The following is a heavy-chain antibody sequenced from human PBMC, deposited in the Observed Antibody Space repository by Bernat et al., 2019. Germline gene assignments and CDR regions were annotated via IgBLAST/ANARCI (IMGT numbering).Heavy chain of an antibody. J-gene: IGHJ4*02. Sequence: EVQLVESGGGLVKPGGSLRLSCAASGFILSDAWMSWVRQAPGKGLEWVGRIRSKSDGWTTDYAAFVKGGFTISRDDSKNTLYLQMNSLKTEDTAVYYCTTGRDWGQGTLVIVSS. CDR2: IRSKSDGWTT. CDR1: GFILSDAW. CDR3: TTGRD. V-gene: IGHV3-15*07.